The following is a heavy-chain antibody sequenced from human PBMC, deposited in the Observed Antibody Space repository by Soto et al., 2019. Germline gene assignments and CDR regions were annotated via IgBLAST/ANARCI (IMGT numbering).Heavy chain of an antibody. Sequence: GGSLRLSCAASGFTFSSYGMHWVRQAPGKGLEWVAVISYDGSNKYYADSVKGRFTISRDNSKNTFYLEMNSLRAEDTAVYYCAKDFEVTISFRTDYWGQGTPVTVSS. V-gene: IGHV3-30*18. CDR1: GFTFSSYG. CDR3: AKDFEVTISFRTDY. J-gene: IGHJ4*02. CDR2: ISYDGSNK. D-gene: IGHD3-16*01.